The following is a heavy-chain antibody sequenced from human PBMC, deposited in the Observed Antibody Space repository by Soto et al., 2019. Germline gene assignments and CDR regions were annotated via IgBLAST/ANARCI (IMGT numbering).Heavy chain of an antibody. V-gene: IGHV1-8*01. CDR2: MNPNSGNT. Sequence: ASVKVSCKASGYTFTSYDINWVRQATGQGLEWMGWMNPNSGNTGYAQKFQGRVTMTRNTSISTAYMELSSLRSEDTAVYYCARDEPLYGSGSYSAFDIWGQGTMVTVSS. CDR1: GYTFTSYD. CDR3: ARDEPLYGSGSYSAFDI. D-gene: IGHD3-10*01. J-gene: IGHJ3*02.